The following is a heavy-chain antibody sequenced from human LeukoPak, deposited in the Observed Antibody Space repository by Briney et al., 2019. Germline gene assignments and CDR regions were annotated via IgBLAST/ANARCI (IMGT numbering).Heavy chain of an antibody. CDR1: GFTFSSYA. Sequence: GGSLRLSCAASGFTFSSYAMSWVRQAPGKGLEWVSAISGSGGSTYYADSVKGRFTISRDNSKNTVYLQMNSLRAEDTAVYYCVCGIAATATSGYWGQGTLVTVSS. V-gene: IGHV3-23*01. CDR3: VCGIAATATSGY. CDR2: ISGSGGST. J-gene: IGHJ4*02. D-gene: IGHD6-13*01.